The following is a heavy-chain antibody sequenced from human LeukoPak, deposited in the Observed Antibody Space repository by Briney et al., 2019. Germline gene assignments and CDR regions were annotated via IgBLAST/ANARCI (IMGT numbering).Heavy chain of an antibody. J-gene: IGHJ4*02. CDR2: ISANSGNT. Sequence: EASVKVSCKASGYIFTTYGISWVRQAPGQGLEWMGWISANSGNTNYAQKLQGRVTMTTDTSTSTAYMELRSLRSDDTAVYYCARLTYYDFWSGYYIDYWGQGTLVTVSS. CDR3: ARLTYYDFWSGYYIDY. V-gene: IGHV1-18*01. D-gene: IGHD3-3*01. CDR1: GYIFTTYG.